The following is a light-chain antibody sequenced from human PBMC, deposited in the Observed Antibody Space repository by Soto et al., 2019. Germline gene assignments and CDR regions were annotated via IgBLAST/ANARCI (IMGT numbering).Light chain of an antibody. J-gene: IGLJ1*01. V-gene: IGLV2-14*01. CDR2: EVS. CDR3: SSYTSTTPLGYV. Sequence: QSSLTQPASVSGSPGQSITISCTGTSSDVGGYNFVSWYQQHPGKAPKLMIYEVSNRPSGVSNRFSGSKSGNTASLTISGLQAEDEADYYCSSYTSTTPLGYVFGTGTKVTLL. CDR1: SSDVGGYNF.